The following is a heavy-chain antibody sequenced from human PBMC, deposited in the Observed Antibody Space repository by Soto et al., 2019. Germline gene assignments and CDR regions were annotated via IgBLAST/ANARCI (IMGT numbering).Heavy chain of an antibody. CDR2: ISSGGSAL. V-gene: IGHV3-48*04. CDR1: GFTFSSHG. D-gene: IGHD2-2*01. Sequence: AGSLRLSCAASGFTFSSHGMHLVRQAPSKGLQWVSYISSGGSALYYADSVKGRFTISRDNAKNSVYLQMNSLRGEDTAVYYCARVKECSSTSCYARDAFDIWGQGTMVTVSS. CDR3: ARVKECSSTSCYARDAFDI. J-gene: IGHJ3*02.